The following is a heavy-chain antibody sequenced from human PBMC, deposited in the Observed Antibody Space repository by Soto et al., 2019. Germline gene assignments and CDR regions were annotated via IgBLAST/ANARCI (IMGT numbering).Heavy chain of an antibody. J-gene: IGHJ2*01. CDR2: IIHIFGTA. V-gene: IGHV1-69*06. CDR3: ASTKYDSSAYYYWYLGL. CDR1: EDTFRNYA. Sequence: SVKVSCKASEDTFRNYATSWERQAPGHGLEWLGGIIHIFGTATYAQKFQGRVTITADTSANTAQLELSSLRSEDTAVYYCASTKYDSSAYYYWYLGLWGRGTLVTV. D-gene: IGHD3-22*01.